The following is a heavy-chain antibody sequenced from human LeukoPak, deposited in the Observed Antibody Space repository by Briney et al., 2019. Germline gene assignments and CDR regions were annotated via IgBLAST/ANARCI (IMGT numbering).Heavy chain of an antibody. CDR2: IKQDGSSE. D-gene: IGHD3-22*01. Sequence: GGSLRLSCAASGFSFSTYWMSWVRQGPGKGLEWVANIKQDGSSEHYVDSVKGRFTISRDNARGSLFLQMNSLRVEDTAVYYCATYSSLNAREFQHWGQGTLVIVSS. V-gene: IGHV3-7*01. CDR3: ATYSSLNAREFQH. CDR1: GFSFSTYW. J-gene: IGHJ1*01.